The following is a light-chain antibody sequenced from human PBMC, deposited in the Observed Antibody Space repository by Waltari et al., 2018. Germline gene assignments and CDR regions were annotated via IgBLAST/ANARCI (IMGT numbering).Light chain of an antibody. J-gene: IGKJ4*01. Sequence: EIVLTQSPATLSLSPGERATLSCGARQSVSSYLAWYQHKPGQAPRPLIYDASNRATGIPVRFSGSGSGTDFTLTISSLEPEDSAVYYCQQSRNWPLTFGGGTKVEIK. CDR1: QSVSSY. V-gene: IGKV3-11*01. CDR3: QQSRNWPLT. CDR2: DAS.